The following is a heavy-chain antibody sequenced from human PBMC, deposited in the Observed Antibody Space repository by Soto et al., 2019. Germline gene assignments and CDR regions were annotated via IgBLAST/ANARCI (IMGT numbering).Heavy chain of an antibody. CDR3: ARELTDGLFDY. J-gene: IGHJ4*02. D-gene: IGHD7-27*01. CDR1: GFTFSSYS. V-gene: IGHV3-48*01. CDR2: ISSSSSTI. Sequence: EVQLVESGGGLVQPGGSLRLSCAASGFTFSSYSMNWVRQAPGKGLEWVSYISSSSSTIYYADSVKGRFTISRDNAKNSLYLQMNSLRAEDTAVYYCARELTDGLFDYWGQGTLVTVSS.